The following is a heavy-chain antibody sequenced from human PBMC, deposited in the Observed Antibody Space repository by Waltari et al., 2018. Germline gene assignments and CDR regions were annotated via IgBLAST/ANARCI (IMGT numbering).Heavy chain of an antibody. D-gene: IGHD1-1*01. CDR2: IYNVWSA. V-gene: IGHV4-39*01. CDR1: GCSINRTTYY. CDR3: ARREPGTMSSS. Sequence: QLHLQESGPGLVKPPEPLSPRCLVSGCSINRTTYYGAWLRQPPEKGLELIGTIYNVWSASYNPSLRSRVSISIDTSKNQFYLKLNSVTAADTAVYYCARREPGTMSSSWGQGTLVTISS. J-gene: IGHJ4*02.